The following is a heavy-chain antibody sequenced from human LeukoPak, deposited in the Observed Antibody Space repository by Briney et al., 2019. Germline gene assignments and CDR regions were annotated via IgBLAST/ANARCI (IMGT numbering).Heavy chain of an antibody. CDR3: ARTETGTIYDY. D-gene: IGHD1-7*01. V-gene: IGHV4-34*01. Sequence: KSSETLSLTCAVYGGSFSAYYWSWIRQPPGKGLEWIGEINHSGSTNYNPSLKSRVTISVDTSKNQFSLKLSSVTAADTAVYYCARTETGTIYDYWGQGTLVTVSS. CDR2: INHSGST. J-gene: IGHJ4*02. CDR1: GGSFSAYY.